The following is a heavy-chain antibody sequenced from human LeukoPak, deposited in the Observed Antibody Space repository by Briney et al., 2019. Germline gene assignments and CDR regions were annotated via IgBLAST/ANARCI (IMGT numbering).Heavy chain of an antibody. D-gene: IGHD3-10*01. CDR3: ARQIRGAAFDI. CDR1: GGSISSYY. Sequence: QPSETLSLTCTVSGGSISSYYWSWIRQPPGKGLEWIGYIYTSGSTNYNPSLKSRVTISVDTSKSQFSLKLSSVTAADTAVYYCARQIRGAAFDIWGQGTMVTVSS. V-gene: IGHV4-4*09. CDR2: IYTSGST. J-gene: IGHJ3*02.